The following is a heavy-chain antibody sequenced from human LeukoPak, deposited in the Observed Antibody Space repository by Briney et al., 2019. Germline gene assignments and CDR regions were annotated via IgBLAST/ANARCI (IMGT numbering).Heavy chain of an antibody. CDR2: IYYSGST. CDR1: GGSISSSSYY. CDR3: ARGYRITMVRGVIIPPFDY. V-gene: IGHV4-39*07. J-gene: IGHJ4*02. D-gene: IGHD3-10*01. Sequence: PSETLSLTCTVSGGSISSSSYYWGWIRQPPGKGLEWIGTIYYSGSTYYNPSLKSRVTISVDTSKNQFSLKLSSVTAADTAVYYCARGYRITMVRGVIIPPFDYWGQGTLVTVSS.